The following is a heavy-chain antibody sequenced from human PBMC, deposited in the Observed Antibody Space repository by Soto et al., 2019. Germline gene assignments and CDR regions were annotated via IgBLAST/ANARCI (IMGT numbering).Heavy chain of an antibody. Sequence: QVQLVQSGAEVKKPGSSVKVSCKASGGTFSSYTISWVRQAPGQGLEWMGRIIPILGIADYAQKFQGRVTIAAEKSTSTAYMELSSLRSEDTAVYYCARDLPPFLRQPLGRDYWGQGTLVTVSS. CDR2: IIPILGIA. D-gene: IGHD6-13*01. J-gene: IGHJ4*02. CDR3: ARDLPPFLRQPLGRDY. CDR1: GGTFSSYT. V-gene: IGHV1-69*08.